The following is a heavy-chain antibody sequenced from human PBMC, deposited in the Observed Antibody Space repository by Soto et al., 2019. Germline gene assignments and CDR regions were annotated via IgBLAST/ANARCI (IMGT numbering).Heavy chain of an antibody. V-gene: IGHV3-23*01. D-gene: IGHD2-8*01. CDR3: AKTRGAMIYAISVYGMDV. CDR2: ISGSADST. Sequence: EVQLLESGGGLVQPGGSLRLSCAASGFTFSSFALNWVRQAPGKGLEWVSIISGSADSTFYADSVKGRFTISRENSKNMLYLQINSLRAEDTAVYYCAKTRGAMIYAISVYGMDVWGQGNTVTVSS. CDR1: GFTFSSFA. J-gene: IGHJ6*02.